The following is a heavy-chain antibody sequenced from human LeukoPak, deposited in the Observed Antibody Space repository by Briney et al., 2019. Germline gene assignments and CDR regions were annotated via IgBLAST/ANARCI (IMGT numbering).Heavy chain of an antibody. CDR1: GFTFSSYG. Sequence: GGSLRLSCAASGFTFSSYGMHWVRQAPGKGLEWVAVIWYDGSNKYYADSVKGRFTISRDNSKNTLYLQMNSLRAEDTAVYYCARAGHYYGSGSYYSNFDYRGQGTLVTVSS. V-gene: IGHV3-33*01. D-gene: IGHD3-10*01. CDR3: ARAGHYYGSGSYYSNFDY. J-gene: IGHJ4*02. CDR2: IWYDGSNK.